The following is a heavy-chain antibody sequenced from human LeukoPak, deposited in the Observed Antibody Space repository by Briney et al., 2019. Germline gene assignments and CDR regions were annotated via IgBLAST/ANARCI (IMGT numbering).Heavy chain of an antibody. J-gene: IGHJ6*03. D-gene: IGHD7-27*01. CDR3: VRWGPDKAMDV. Sequence: GRSLRLSCAASGFTFSSHGMHWVRQAPGKGLEWVAVICYDGSNKYYADSVKGRFTISRDNSKNTLYVEMNSLRAEDTAVSYCVRWGPDKAMDVWDKGTTVTVSS. CDR1: GFTFSSHG. CDR2: ICYDGSNK. V-gene: IGHV3-33*01.